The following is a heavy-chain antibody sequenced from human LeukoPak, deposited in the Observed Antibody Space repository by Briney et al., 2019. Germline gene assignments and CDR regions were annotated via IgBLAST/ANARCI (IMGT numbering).Heavy chain of an antibody. CDR2: ISPDKT. V-gene: IGHV3-23*01. CDR3: VKEHVDRAFTRSFEI. CDR1: GFSFSTNP. D-gene: IGHD3-10*01. J-gene: IGHJ3*02. Sequence: VGSLRLSCAASGFSFSTNPMSWVRQAPGKGLEWVSAISPDKTYHADSVKGRLTISRDNHKNTVDLHMNSPRAEDTAIYYCVKEHVDRAFTRSFEIWGQGIVVTVSS.